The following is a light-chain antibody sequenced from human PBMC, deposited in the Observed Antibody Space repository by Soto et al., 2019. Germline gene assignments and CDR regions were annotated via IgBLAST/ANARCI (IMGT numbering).Light chain of an antibody. CDR1: SSDVGGYNY. CDR2: DVS. V-gene: IGLV2-14*01. J-gene: IGLJ1*01. Sequence: QSALTQPASVSGSPGQSITISCTGTSSDVGGYNYVSWYQQHPGKAPKLIIYDVSNRPSGVSNRFSGSKSGNTASLTISGLQAEDEADYYCSSYTSSRNYVFGTGTKLTVL. CDR3: SSYTSSRNYV.